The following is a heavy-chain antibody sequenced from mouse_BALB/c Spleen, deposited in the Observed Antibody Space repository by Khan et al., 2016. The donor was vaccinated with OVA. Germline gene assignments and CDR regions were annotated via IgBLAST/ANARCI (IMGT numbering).Heavy chain of an antibody. CDR2: INPSDSES. V-gene: IGHV1-52*01. CDR1: GYTFTSYW. J-gene: IGHJ3*01. D-gene: IGHD2-2*01. CDR3: ARREKNGDDPSWFAY. Sequence: QVQLQQPGAELVRPGASVKLSCKASGYTFTSYWMNWVRQRPRQGLEWIGKINPSDSESHYNQMFKDKATLTVDKSSGTAYMQLSSLTSEDPAVYYGARREKNGDDPSWFAYWGQGTLVTVSA.